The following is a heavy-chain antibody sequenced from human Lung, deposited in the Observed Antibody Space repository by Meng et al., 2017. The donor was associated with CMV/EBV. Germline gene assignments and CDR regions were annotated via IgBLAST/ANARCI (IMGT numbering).Heavy chain of an antibody. CDR3: ARGRDDDISLGYYYNSGFDV. CDR2: ISHSGTS. CDR1: GGSITRYY. D-gene: IGHD3-9*01. J-gene: IGHJ6*02. Sequence: SETLSLXCTVSGGSITRYYWNWIRQPPGQKREWIGDISHSGTSSYNPSLKSRVIITVDTSRNQFSLKLTSVAAADTAVYFCARGRDDDISLGYYYNSGFDVWGRGAXVNVSS. V-gene: IGHV4-59*01.